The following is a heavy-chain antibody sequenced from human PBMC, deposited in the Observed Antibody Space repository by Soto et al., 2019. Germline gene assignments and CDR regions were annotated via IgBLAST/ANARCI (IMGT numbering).Heavy chain of an antibody. CDR1: GFTFDDNA. CDR3: AISQDRGGRTTFIY. CDR2: INWKSDI. D-gene: IGHD3-16*01. V-gene: IGHV3-9*01. Sequence: LRLSCAASGFTFDDNAMHWVRQAPEKGLEWVSGINWKSDIGYADSVKGRFTISRDNAENSLYLQMNSLRAEDTALYYCAISQDRGGRTTFIYWGQGTQVTV. J-gene: IGHJ4*02.